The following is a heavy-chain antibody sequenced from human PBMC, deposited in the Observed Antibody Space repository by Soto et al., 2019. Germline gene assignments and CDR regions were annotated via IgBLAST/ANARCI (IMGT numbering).Heavy chain of an antibody. V-gene: IGHV3-30-3*01. CDR3: AGLRYSSSWYGFDI. CDR2: ISYDGSNK. Sequence: QVQLVESGGGVVQPGRSLRLSCAASGFTFSSYAMHWVRQAPGKGLEWVAVISYDGSNKYYADSVKGRFTISSDTSNNTLDLQMNSLRADDTAVYYCAGLRYSSSWYGFDIWGQGTMVTVSS. CDR1: GFTFSSYA. D-gene: IGHD6-13*01. J-gene: IGHJ3*02.